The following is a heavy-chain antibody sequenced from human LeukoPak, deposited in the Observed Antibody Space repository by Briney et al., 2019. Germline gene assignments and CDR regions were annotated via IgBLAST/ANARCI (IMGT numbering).Heavy chain of an antibody. J-gene: IGHJ5*02. Sequence: KPGGSLRLSCAASGFTFSDSYMSWIRQAPEKGLEWIAFTGGSGSLIYYADSVKGRFTISRDNAKNSLYLQMTTLRAEDTAVYYCARDHRQQLGNWFDPWGQGTLVTVSS. D-gene: IGHD6-13*01. V-gene: IGHV3-11*04. CDR3: ARDHRQQLGNWFDP. CDR1: GFTFSDSY. CDR2: TGGSGSLI.